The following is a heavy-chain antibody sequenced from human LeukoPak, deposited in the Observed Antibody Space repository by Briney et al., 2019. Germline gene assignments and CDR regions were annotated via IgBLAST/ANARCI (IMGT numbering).Heavy chain of an antibody. V-gene: IGHV3-23*01. CDR3: AKRVSGSAYYFDY. D-gene: IGHD3-10*01. CDR1: GFTFGNYA. Sequence: GGSLRLSCAASGFTFGNYAMSWVRQAPGKGLDWVSIISGSGANTYYADSVKGRFTISRDNSKNTLYLQMNSLRAEDTAVYYCAKRVSGSAYYFDYWGQGTLVTVSS. J-gene: IGHJ4*02. CDR2: ISGSGANT.